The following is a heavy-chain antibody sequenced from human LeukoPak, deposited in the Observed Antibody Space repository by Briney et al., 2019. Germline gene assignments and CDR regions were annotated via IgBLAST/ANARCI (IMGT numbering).Heavy chain of an antibody. J-gene: IGHJ4*02. CDR1: GFIFSNYG. Sequence: GGSLRLSCAASGFIFSNYGMHWVRQAPGKGLEWVAFIRYDGSNKYYADSVKGRFTISRDNSKNTLYLQMNSLRAEDTAVYYCAKALRTVDTAMPNFDYWGQGTLVTVSS. CDR3: AKALRTVDTAMPNFDY. CDR2: IRYDGSNK. V-gene: IGHV3-30*02. D-gene: IGHD5-18*01.